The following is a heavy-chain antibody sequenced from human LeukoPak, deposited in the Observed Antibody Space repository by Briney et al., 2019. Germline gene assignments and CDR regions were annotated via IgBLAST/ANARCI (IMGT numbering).Heavy chain of an antibody. CDR3: ARGSLYSSSSSGWDY. V-gene: IGHV4-59*01. CDR2: IYYSGST. CDR1: GGSISSYY. D-gene: IGHD6-6*01. Sequence: PSETLSLTCTVSGGSISSYYWSWIRQPPGKGLEWIGYIYYSGSTNYNPSLKSRVTISVDTSKNQFSLKLSSVTAADTAVYYCARGSLYSSSSSGWDYWGQGTLVTVSS. J-gene: IGHJ4*02.